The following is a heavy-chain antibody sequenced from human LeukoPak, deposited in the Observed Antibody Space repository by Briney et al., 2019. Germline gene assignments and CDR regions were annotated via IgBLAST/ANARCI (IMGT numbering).Heavy chain of an antibody. D-gene: IGHD6-19*01. J-gene: IGHJ2*01. CDR1: GFTFSVYY. CDR2: ISSSGYTM. V-gene: IGHV3-11*01. Sequence: GGSLRLSCAASGFTFSVYYMSWIRQAPGKGLEWVSYISSSGYTMYYADSVKGRFIISRDNAKNSLYLQMNSLRAEDTAVYYRARVGLPVAGYGYWYFDLWGRGTLVTVSS. CDR3: ARVGLPVAGYGYWYFDL.